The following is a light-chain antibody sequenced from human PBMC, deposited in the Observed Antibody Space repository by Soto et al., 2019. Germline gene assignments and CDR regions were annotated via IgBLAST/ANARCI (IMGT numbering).Light chain of an antibody. J-gene: IGKJ2*01. CDR3: QQYHIRPYT. Sequence: RASQSVSSLLAWYQQKPRQAPRLLIFDTSTRATGIPARFSGSESGTDFTLAISSLQSEDFAIYYCQQYHIRPYTFGQGTKVDIK. V-gene: IGKV3-15*01. CDR1: QSVSSL. CDR2: DTS.